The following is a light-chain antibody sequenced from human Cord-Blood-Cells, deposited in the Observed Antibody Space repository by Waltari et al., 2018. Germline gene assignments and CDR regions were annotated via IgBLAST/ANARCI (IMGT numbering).Light chain of an antibody. CDR2: AAS. V-gene: IGKV1-39*01. CDR1: QSISSY. J-gene: IGKJ1*01. Sequence: DIQMTQSPSSLSASVGDSVPITCRASQSISSYLNWYQQKPGKAPKLLIYAASSLQSGVPSRFSGSGSGTDFTLTISSLQPEDFATYYCQQSYSTPPWTFGQGTKVEIK. CDR3: QQSYSTPPWT.